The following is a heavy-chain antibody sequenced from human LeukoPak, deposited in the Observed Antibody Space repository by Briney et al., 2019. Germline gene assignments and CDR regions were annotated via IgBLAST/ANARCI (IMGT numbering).Heavy chain of an antibody. CDR2: ISGSGGST. D-gene: IGHD4-17*01. CDR1: GFTFINAW. V-gene: IGHV3-23*01. CDR3: AKDFRYGDYVRFSQSIPDY. Sequence: GGSLRLSCAASGFTFINAWMAWVRQAPGKGLEWVSAISGSGGSTYYADSVKGRFTISRDNSKNTLYLQMNSLRAEDTAVYYCAKDFRYGDYVRFSQSIPDYWGQGTLVTVSS. J-gene: IGHJ4*02.